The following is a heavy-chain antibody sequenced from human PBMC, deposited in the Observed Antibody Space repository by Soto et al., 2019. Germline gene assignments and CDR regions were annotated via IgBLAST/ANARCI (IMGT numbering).Heavy chain of an antibody. CDR3: ARSGGGYDLGDY. Sequence: QVQLVQSGAEVKKPGASVKVSCKASGYTFIGYYIHWVRQAPGPGLEWMGWINPNSGGAKYSQKFQAWVTMTSDTSISTAYMELSRLKSDDTAVYYCARSGGGYDLGDYWGQGTLVTVSS. D-gene: IGHD5-12*01. CDR1: GYTFIGYY. V-gene: IGHV1-2*04. J-gene: IGHJ4*02. CDR2: INPNSGGA.